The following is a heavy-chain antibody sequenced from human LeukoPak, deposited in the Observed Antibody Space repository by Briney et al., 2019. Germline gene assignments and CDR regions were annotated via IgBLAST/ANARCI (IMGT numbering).Heavy chain of an antibody. D-gene: IGHD2-21*02. CDR2: IYYSGST. Sequence: SGTLSLTCTVSGGSISSGGYYWSWIRQHPGKGLEWIGYIYYSGSTYYNPSLKSRVTISVDTSKNQFSLKLSSVTAADTAVYYCASLVTLPGPIDYWGQGTLVTVSS. V-gene: IGHV4-31*03. CDR3: ASLVTLPGPIDY. J-gene: IGHJ4*02. CDR1: GGSISSGGYY.